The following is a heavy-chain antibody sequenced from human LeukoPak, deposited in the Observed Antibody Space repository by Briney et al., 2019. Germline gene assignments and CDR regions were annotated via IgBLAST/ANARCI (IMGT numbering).Heavy chain of an antibody. CDR1: GYTFTGYY. Sequence: ASVKVSCKASGYTFTGYYMHWVRQAPGQGLEWMGWINPNSGGTNYAQKFQGWVTMTRDTSISTAYMELSRLRFDDTAVYYCARVAPLGDGMDVWGQGTTVTVSS. CDR3: ARVAPLGDGMDV. CDR2: INPNSGGT. V-gene: IGHV1-2*04. J-gene: IGHJ6*02.